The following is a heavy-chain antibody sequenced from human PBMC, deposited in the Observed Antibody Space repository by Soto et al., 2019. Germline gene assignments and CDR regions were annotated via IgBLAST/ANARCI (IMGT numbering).Heavy chain of an antibody. V-gene: IGHV3-23*01. CDR1: GFTFSSYA. CDR2: ISGSGGST. CDR3: AKGGYYYDSSGWVPDAFDI. D-gene: IGHD3-22*01. J-gene: IGHJ3*02. Sequence: GSLRLSCAASGFTFSSYAMSWVRQAPGKGLEWVSAISGSGGSTYYADSVKGRFTISRDNSKNTLYLQMNSLRAEDTAVYYCAKGGYYYDSSGWVPDAFDIWGQGTMVTVSS.